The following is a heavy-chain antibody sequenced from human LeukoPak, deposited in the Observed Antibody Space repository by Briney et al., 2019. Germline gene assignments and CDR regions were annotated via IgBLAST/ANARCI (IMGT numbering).Heavy chain of an antibody. V-gene: IGHV7-4-1*02. CDR2: INTDTGNP. Sequence: ASVKVSCKSSGYTFTDFAINWVRQAPGQGLEWMGWINTDTGNPTYAQGFTGWFVLSLDTSVSTAYLQISSLKAEDTAVYYCARGGGRYCDSVSCYSAYYFDYWGQGTLVTVSS. D-gene: IGHD2-2*01. J-gene: IGHJ4*02. CDR1: GYTFTDFA. CDR3: ARGGGRYCDSVSCYSAYYFDY.